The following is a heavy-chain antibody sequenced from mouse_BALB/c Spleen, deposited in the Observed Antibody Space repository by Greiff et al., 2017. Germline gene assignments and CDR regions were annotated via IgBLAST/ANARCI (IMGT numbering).Heavy chain of an antibody. CDR2: IDPANGNT. V-gene: IGHV14-3*02. D-gene: IGHD2-3*01. J-gene: IGHJ3*01. Sequence: EVQLVESGAELVKPGASVKLSCTASGFNIKDTYMHWVKQRPEQGLEWIGRIDPANGNTKYDPKFQGKATITADTSSNTAYLQLSSLTSEDTAVYYCARKMGDGYWEAPFAYWGQGTLVTVSA. CDR1: GFNIKDTY. CDR3: ARKMGDGYWEAPFAY.